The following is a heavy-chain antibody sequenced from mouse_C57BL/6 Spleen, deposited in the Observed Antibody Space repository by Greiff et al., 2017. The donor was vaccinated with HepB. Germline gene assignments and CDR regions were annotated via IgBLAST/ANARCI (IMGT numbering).Heavy chain of an antibody. CDR2: FYPGSGSL. CDR1: GYTFTEYT. J-gene: IGHJ1*03. V-gene: IGHV1-62-2*01. CDR3: ARNEDPVRDWYFDV. Sequence: QVQLQQSGAELVKPGASVKLSCKASGYTFTEYTIHWVKQRSGQGLEWIGWFYPGSGSLKYNEKFKDKATLTADKTSSTVYMELSRFTSEDSAVYFWARNEDPVRDWYFDVWGTGTTVTVSS. D-gene: IGHD2-14*01.